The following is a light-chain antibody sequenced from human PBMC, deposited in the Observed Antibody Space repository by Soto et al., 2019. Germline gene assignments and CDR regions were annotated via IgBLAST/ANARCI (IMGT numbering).Light chain of an antibody. Sequence: DIQVTQSPPSLSASVRDRVTVTCQASQDSNTFLNWFQQRPGEAPKLLIYATSNLEPGVPSRFSGRQSGTDFILSISSLQPEDVGTYYCQPSDNLPDFTFGPGTKVNI. J-gene: IGKJ3*01. CDR1: QDSNTF. CDR2: ATS. V-gene: IGKV1-33*01. CDR3: QPSDNLPDFT.